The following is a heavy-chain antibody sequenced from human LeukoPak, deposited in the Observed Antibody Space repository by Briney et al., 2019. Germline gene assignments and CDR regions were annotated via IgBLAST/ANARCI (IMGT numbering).Heavy chain of an antibody. Sequence: SGTLSLTCAVYGGSFSGYYWSWIRQPPGKGLEWIGEINHSGSTNYNPSLKSRVTISVDTSKNQFSLKLSSVTAADTAVYYCARKDRYCSSTSCYHTPFDYWGQGTLVTVSS. CDR3: ARKDRYCSSTSCYHTPFDY. CDR2: INHSGST. J-gene: IGHJ4*02. D-gene: IGHD2-2*01. V-gene: IGHV4-34*01. CDR1: GGSFSGYY.